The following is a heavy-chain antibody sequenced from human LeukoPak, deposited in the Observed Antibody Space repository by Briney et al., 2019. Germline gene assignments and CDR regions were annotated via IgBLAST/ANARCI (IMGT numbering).Heavy chain of an antibody. J-gene: IGHJ4*02. D-gene: IGHD6-13*01. CDR2: IHPSDSDT. V-gene: IGHV5-51*01. CDR1: GYSFTNHW. Sequence: GESLKISCKGFGYSFTNHWIGWVRQMPGKGLEWMGIIHPSDSDTRYSPSFQGQVTISADRSVSTAYLQWSSLKASDSAMYYCARGITAAAVTKFDSWGQGTLVTVPS. CDR3: ARGITAAAVTKFDS.